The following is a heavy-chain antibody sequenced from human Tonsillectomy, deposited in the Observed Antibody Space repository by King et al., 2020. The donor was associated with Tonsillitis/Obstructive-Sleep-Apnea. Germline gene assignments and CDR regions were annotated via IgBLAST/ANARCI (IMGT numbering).Heavy chain of an antibody. V-gene: IGHV4-59*01. J-gene: IGHJ4*02. CDR1: GGSTSSDY. CDR3: ARSGGSGHYYDGRFYN. Sequence: QLQEAGQGMVKRSETLASTCNVSGGSTSSDYWNWIRQPPEKGLEWSGYFYYSGSTNYNHTLKSRVTMSVDTSKNKFSLKLSSVTAADTAVYYCARSGGSGHYYDGRFYNWGQGALATASS. CDR2: FYYSGST. D-gene: IGHD3-22*01.